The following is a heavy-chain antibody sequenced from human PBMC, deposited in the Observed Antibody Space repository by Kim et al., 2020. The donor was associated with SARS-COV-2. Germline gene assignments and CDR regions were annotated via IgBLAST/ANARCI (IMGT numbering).Heavy chain of an antibody. CDR2: IYYSGST. CDR3: ARDPRNVGFGVGWFDP. D-gene: IGHD3-10*01. Sequence: SETLSLTCTVSGGSISSGGYYWSWIRQHPGKGLEWIGYIYYSGSTYYNPSLKSRVTISVDTSKNQFSLKLSSVTAADTAVYYCARDPRNVGFGVGWFDPWGQGTLVTVSS. V-gene: IGHV4-31*03. CDR1: GGSISSGGYY. J-gene: IGHJ5*02.